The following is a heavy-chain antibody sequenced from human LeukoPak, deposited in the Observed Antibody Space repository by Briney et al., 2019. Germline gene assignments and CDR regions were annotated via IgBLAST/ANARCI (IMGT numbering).Heavy chain of an antibody. D-gene: IGHD5-12*01. J-gene: IGHJ4*02. CDR1: GFSFSNYA. Sequence: GGSLRLSCAASGFSFSNYAMSWVRQAPGKGLEWVSLIIASSGATFYADSVKGRFTISRDNSKNTLYMQMNSLRAEATALYYCAKGGYDYVEMGYFDYWGQGTLVTVSS. CDR3: AKGGYDYVEMGYFDY. V-gene: IGHV3-23*01. CDR2: IIASSGAT.